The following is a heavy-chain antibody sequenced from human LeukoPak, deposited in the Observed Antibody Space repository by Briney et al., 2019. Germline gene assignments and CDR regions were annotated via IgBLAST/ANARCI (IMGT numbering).Heavy chain of an antibody. CDR1: GGSFSGYY. CDR2: INHSGST. J-gene: IGHJ6*03. D-gene: IGHD2-15*01. CDR3: ARGANIVVVVAATPSYYYYYVDV. V-gene: IGHV4-34*01. Sequence: SETLSLTCAVYGGSFSGYYWSWIRQPPGKGLEWIGEINHSGSTNYNPSLTSQVTISVDTSKNQFSLKLSSVTAADTAVYYCARGANIVVVVAATPSYYYYYVDVWGKGTTVTVSS.